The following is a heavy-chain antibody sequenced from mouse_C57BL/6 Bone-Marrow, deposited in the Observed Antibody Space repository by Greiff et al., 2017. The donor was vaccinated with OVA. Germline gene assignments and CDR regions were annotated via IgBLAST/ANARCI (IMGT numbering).Heavy chain of an antibody. CDR2: IRNKANGYTT. Sequence: EVHLVESGGGLVQPGGSLSLSCAASGFTFTDYYMSWVRQPPGKALAWLGFIRNKANGYTTEYSASVKGRFTISRDNSQSILYLQMNALRAEDSATYYCARSYGNYDWYFDVWGTGTTVTVSS. CDR1: GFTFTDYY. J-gene: IGHJ1*03. D-gene: IGHD2-1*01. CDR3: ARSYGNYDWYFDV. V-gene: IGHV7-3*01.